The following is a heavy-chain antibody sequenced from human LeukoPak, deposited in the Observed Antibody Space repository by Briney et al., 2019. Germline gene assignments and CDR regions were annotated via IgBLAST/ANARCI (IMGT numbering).Heavy chain of an antibody. J-gene: IGHJ4*02. CDR1: GGSISSYY. Sequence: KTSETLSLTCTVSGGSISSYYWSWIRQPPGKGLEWIGYIYYSGSTNYNPSLKSRVTISVDTSKNQFSLKLSSVTAADTAVYYCARRGAARLRQNNNYYFDYWGQGTLVTVSS. CDR2: IYYSGST. D-gene: IGHD6-6*01. CDR3: ARRGAARLRQNNNYYFDY. V-gene: IGHV4-59*12.